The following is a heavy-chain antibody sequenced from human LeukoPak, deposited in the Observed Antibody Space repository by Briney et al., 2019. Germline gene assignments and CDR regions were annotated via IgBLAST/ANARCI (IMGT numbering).Heavy chain of an antibody. CDR1: GFTFSSYA. V-gene: IGHV3-64*01. Sequence: WGSLRLSCAASGFTFSSYAMHWVRQAPGKGLEYVSAISSNGGSTYYANSVKGRFTISRDNSKNTLYLQMGSLRAEDMAVYYCARARRPYYYDSSGYYVLDYWGQGTLVTVSS. D-gene: IGHD3-22*01. J-gene: IGHJ4*02. CDR2: ISSNGGST. CDR3: ARARRPYYYDSSGYYVLDY.